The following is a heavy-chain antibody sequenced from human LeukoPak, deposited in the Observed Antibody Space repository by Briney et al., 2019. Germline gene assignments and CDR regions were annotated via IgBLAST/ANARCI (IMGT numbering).Heavy chain of an antibody. J-gene: IGHJ4*02. CDR3: AKDSFRILDY. V-gene: IGHV3-23*01. D-gene: IGHD2-15*01. Sequence: GSLRLSCAASGFSFSNYGMNWVRQAPGKGLEWVSGIIGSGGTTYYADSVKGRFTISRDNSKNTLYLQMNSLRAEDTAVYYCAKDSFRILDYWGQGTLVTVSS. CDR2: IIGSGGTT. CDR1: GFSFSNYG.